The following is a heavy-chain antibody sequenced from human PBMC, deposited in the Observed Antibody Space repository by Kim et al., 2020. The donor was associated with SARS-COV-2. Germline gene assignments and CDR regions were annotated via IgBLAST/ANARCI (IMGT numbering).Heavy chain of an antibody. CDR3: AGASSGYDDWYFDL. D-gene: IGHD5-12*01. V-gene: IGHV3-33*01. J-gene: IGHJ2*01. Sequence: YAGSEKDRFTISRGNSKNTLYLQMSSLRANDTAVYYCAGASSGYDDWYFDLWGRGTLVTVSS.